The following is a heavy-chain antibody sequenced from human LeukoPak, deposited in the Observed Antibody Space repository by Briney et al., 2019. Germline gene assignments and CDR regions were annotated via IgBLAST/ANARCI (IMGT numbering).Heavy chain of an antibody. J-gene: IGHJ5*02. V-gene: IGHV3-7*01. CDR2: IKQDGSVK. D-gene: IGHD6-13*01. CDR1: GFTFSSYT. Sequence: GGSLRLSCAGSGFTFSSYTVHWVRQAPGKGLEWVANIKQDGSVKYYVDSVKGRFTISRDNAKNSLYLQMNSLRAEDTAVYYCARDSGSSWYWFDPWAREPWSPSPQ. CDR3: ARDSGSSWYWFDP.